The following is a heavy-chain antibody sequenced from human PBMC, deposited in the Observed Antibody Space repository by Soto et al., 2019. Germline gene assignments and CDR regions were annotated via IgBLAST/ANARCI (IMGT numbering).Heavy chain of an antibody. V-gene: IGHV4-4*02. CDR1: GVSISSNNW. Sequence: SETLSLTCAVSGVSISSNNWWSWVRQPPGKGLEWIAEIYHAGYTHYNPSLKSRVSISMDNSRNQFSLRFTSVTAADTAVYYCAGQSGFSQNYWGQGALVTVSS. CDR3: AGQSGFSQNY. CDR2: IYHAGYT. D-gene: IGHD5-18*01. J-gene: IGHJ4*02.